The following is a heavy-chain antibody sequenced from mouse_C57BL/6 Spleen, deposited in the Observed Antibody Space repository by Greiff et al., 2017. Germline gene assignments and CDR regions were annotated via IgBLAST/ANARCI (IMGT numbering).Heavy chain of an antibody. Sequence: QVQLQQPGAELVRPGSSVKLSCKASGYTFTSYWMDWVKQRPGQGLEWIGNIYPSDSETHYNQKFKDKATLTVDKSSSTAYMQLSSLTSEDSAVYYCARGYDGYRFDYWGQGTTLTVSS. D-gene: IGHD2-3*01. CDR3: ARGYDGYRFDY. CDR1: GYTFTSYW. J-gene: IGHJ2*01. V-gene: IGHV1-61*01. CDR2: IYPSDSET.